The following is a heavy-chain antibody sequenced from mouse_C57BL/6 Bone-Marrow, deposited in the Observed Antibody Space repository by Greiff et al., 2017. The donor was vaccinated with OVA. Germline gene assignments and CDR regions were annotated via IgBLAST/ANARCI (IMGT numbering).Heavy chain of an antibody. Sequence: VQLQQSGAELARPGASVKLSCKASGYTFTSYGISWVKQRTGQGLEWIGEIYPRSGNTYYNEKFKGKATLTADKSSSTAYMELRSLTSEDSAVYFCARALYYYGSSYPSFDYWGQGTTLTVSS. D-gene: IGHD1-1*01. CDR1: GYTFTSYG. CDR3: ARALYYYGSSYPSFDY. J-gene: IGHJ2*01. V-gene: IGHV1-81*01. CDR2: IYPRSGNT.